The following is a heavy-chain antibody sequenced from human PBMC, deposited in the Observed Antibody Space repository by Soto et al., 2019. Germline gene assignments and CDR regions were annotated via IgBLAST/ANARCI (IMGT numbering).Heavy chain of an antibody. CDR1: GLTFSSYG. V-gene: IGHV3-30*18. CDR3: AKSPEVAATSYYYVMDV. Sequence: PGASLRLSCAAYGLTFSSYGMHWVRQAPGKGLEWVAVISYDGSNKYYADSVKGRFTISRDNSKNTLYLQMNSLRAEDTAVYFCAKSPEVAATSYYYVMDVWGQGTTVTGFS. D-gene: IGHD2-15*01. J-gene: IGHJ6*02. CDR2: ISYDGSNK.